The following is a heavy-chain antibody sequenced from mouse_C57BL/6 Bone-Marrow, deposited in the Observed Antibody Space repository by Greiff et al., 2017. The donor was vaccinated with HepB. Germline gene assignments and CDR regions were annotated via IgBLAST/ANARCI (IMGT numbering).Heavy chain of an antibody. CDR3: ARWGVLPYYFDY. CDR2: IYPGDGDT. Sequence: VKLQQSGPELVKPGASVKISCKASGYAFSSSWMNWVKQRPGKGLEWIGRIYPGDGDTNYNGKFKGKATLTADKSSSTAYMQLSSLTSEDSAVYFCARWGVLPYYFDYWGQGTTLTVSS. J-gene: IGHJ2*01. CDR1: GYAFSSSW. D-gene: IGHD5-5*01. V-gene: IGHV1-82*01.